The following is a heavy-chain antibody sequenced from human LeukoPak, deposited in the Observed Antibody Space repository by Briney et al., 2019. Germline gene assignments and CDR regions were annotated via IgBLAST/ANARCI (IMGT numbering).Heavy chain of an antibody. CDR1: GYTFTGYY. D-gene: IGHD6-13*01. CDR2: INPNSGGT. Sequence: ASVNVSFKASGYTFTGYYMHWVRQAPGQGLEWMGWINPNSGGTNYAQKFQGWVTMTRDTSISTAYMELSRLRSDDTAVYYCARVGRRAAAGTSHPLDYWGQGTLVTVSS. V-gene: IGHV1-2*04. CDR3: ARVGRRAAAGTSHPLDY. J-gene: IGHJ4*02.